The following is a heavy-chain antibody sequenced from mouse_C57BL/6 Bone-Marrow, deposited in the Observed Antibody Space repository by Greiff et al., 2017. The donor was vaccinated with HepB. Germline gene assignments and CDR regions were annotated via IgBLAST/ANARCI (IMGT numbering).Heavy chain of an antibody. V-gene: IGHV1-15*01. CDR2: IDPETGGT. CDR3: TRPHTLRDYCDY. D-gene: IGHD1-1*01. Sequence: VQLQQSGAELVRPGASVTLSCKASGYTFTDYEMPWVKQTPVHGLEWIGAIDPETGGTAYNQKFKGKAILTADKSSSTAYMELRSLTSEDSAVYYCTRPHTLRDYCDYCGQGTTLTVSS. J-gene: IGHJ2*01. CDR1: GYTFTDYE.